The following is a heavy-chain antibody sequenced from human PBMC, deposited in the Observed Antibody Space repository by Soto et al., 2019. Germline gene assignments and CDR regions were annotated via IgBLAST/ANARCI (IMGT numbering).Heavy chain of an antibody. CDR3: ARTQGSGVSDY. J-gene: IGHJ4*02. CDR1: GDSIRNNY. CDR2: ISHSARI. Sequence: QVQLQESGPGLVRPSETLSLACSVSGDSIRNNYWSWFRQPPGKGLEWIAYISHSARINYNPSLKSRVTISLDTSKNQFSLTVNSLTLADTAIYYCARTQGSGVSDYWGQGTVVTVSS. V-gene: IGHV4-59*01. D-gene: IGHD1-26*01.